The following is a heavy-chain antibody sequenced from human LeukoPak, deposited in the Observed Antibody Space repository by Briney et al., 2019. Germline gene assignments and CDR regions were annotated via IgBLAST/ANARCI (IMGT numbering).Heavy chain of an antibody. D-gene: IGHD3-10*01. CDR2: ISSTGSTI. V-gene: IGHV3-48*03. Sequence: GGSLRLSCAASGFTFSSYALSWVRQAPGKGLEWVSYISSTGSTIYYADSVKGRFTISRDNAKNSLYLQMNSLRAEDTAVYYCAGSLVVRGVMADYWGQGTLVTVSS. J-gene: IGHJ4*02. CDR3: AGSLVVRGVMADY. CDR1: GFTFSSYA.